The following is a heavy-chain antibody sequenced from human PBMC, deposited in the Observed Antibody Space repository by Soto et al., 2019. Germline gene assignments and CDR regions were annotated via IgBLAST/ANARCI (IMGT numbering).Heavy chain of an antibody. CDR2: ISGSGNAM. CDR1: GFTFSSYE. Sequence: GGSLRLSCAASGFTFSSYEMNWVRQAPGKGLEWVSYISGSGNAMFYADSVKGRFTISRDNAKNSLSLQMTSLRAEDTAVYYCARGLFGELSPGGIDYFDYWGQGTLVTVSS. CDR3: ARGLFGELSPGGIDYFDY. D-gene: IGHD3-10*01. V-gene: IGHV3-48*03. J-gene: IGHJ4*02.